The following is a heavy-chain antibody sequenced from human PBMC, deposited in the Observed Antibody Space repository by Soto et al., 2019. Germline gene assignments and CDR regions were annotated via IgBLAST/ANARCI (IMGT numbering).Heavy chain of an antibody. CDR3: ARDCSGGSCRAGEGAFDI. Sequence: GGSLRLSCAASGFTFSSYWMSWVRQAPGKGLEWVANIKQDGSGKYYVDSVKGRFTISRDNAKNLLYLQMNSLRAEDTAVYYCARDCSGGSCRAGEGAFDIWGQGTMVTVSS. CDR2: IKQDGSGK. D-gene: IGHD2-15*01. J-gene: IGHJ3*02. V-gene: IGHV3-7*01. CDR1: GFTFSSYW.